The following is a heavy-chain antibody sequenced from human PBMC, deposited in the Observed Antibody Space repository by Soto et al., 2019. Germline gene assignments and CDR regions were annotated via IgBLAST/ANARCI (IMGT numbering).Heavy chain of an antibody. Sequence: QVQLVQSGAEVKKPGASVKVSCKASGYTFTSYDINWVRQATGQGLEWMGWMNPNSGNTGYAQKLQGRVTMTRNTSISTAYMELSSLRSEDTAVYYCARSYIFTIFGVVRNYYYYGMDVGGQGTTVTVSS. D-gene: IGHD3-3*01. CDR1: GYTFTSYD. V-gene: IGHV1-8*01. J-gene: IGHJ6*02. CDR2: MNPNSGNT. CDR3: ARSYIFTIFGVVRNYYYYGMDV.